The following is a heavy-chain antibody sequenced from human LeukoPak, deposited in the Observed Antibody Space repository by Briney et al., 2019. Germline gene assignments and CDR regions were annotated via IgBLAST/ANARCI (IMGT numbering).Heavy chain of an antibody. J-gene: IGHJ4*02. D-gene: IGHD3-22*01. CDR2: IYYSGNA. CDR3: ARAPHFFDTSGSRYYFDT. V-gene: IGHV4-39*07. CDR1: GGSTRSPTHY. Sequence: SETLSLTCTVSGGSTRSPTHYWGWIRQPPGKGLEWVASIYYSGNAYYNPSLMSRVTISIDTSKNQFSLNLSSVTAADTAVYYCARAPHFFDTSGSRYYFDTWGQGTLVTVSS.